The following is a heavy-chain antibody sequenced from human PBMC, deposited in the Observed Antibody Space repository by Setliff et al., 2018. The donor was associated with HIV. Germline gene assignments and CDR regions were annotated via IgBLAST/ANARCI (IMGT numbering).Heavy chain of an antibody. V-gene: IGHV3-30*02. CDR1: GFSFSAYG. CDR2: IWYDGSKK. D-gene: IGHD1-7*01. J-gene: IGHJ4*02. CDR3: AKDARWNYVGFDY. Sequence: GGSLRLSCVASGFSFSAYGMYWIRQAPGKGLEWVAFIWYDGSKKYYADSVKGRFTISRDDSKNTVYLQMNNLRAEDTAVYYCAKDARWNYVGFDYWGQGTLVTVSS.